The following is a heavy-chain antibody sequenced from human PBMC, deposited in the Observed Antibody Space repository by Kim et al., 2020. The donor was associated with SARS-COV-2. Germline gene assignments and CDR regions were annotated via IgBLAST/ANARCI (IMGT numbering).Heavy chain of an antibody. J-gene: IGHJ4*02. V-gene: IGHV1-8*01. CDR3: AVRYCSSTSCSDY. Sequence: YAQKFQGRVTMTRNASISTAYMGLSSLRSEDTAVYYCAVRYCSSTSCSDYWGQGTLVTVSS. D-gene: IGHD2-2*01.